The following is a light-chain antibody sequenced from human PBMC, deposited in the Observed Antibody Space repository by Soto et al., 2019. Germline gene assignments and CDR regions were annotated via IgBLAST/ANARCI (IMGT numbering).Light chain of an antibody. CDR1: QSVSSN. CDR2: GAS. V-gene: IGKV3-15*01. CDR3: QQYNNWPAWT. J-gene: IGKJ1*01. Sequence: ELVMTQSPATLSVSPGERAKLSCRASQSVSSNLAWYQQKPGQAPRLLIYGASTRATGIPARFSGSGSGTEFTLTISSLQSEDFAVYYCQQYNNWPAWTFGQGTKVDI.